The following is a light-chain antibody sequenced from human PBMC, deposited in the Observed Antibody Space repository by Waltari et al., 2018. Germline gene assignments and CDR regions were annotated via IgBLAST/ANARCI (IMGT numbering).Light chain of an antibody. J-gene: IGKJ3*01. CDR1: QSVLYSSNNKNY. CDR3: QQHYSSPFT. Sequence: DIVMTQSPDSLAVSLGERATINCKSSQSVLYSSNNKNYLAWYQQKPGQPPKVLFYWASTRESGVPDRFRGSGSGTDFTLTISSLQAEDVAVYYCQQHYSSPFTFGPGTKVDIK. V-gene: IGKV4-1*01. CDR2: WAS.